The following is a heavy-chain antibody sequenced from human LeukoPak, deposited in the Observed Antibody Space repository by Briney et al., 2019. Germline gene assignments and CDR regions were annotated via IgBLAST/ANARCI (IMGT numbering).Heavy chain of an antibody. D-gene: IGHD6-19*01. J-gene: IGHJ4*02. CDR3: ARDGDRQWPAVPEYYFDF. CDR2: ISPYNGDT. V-gene: IGHV1-18*01. Sequence: ASVKASCKASGYTFTNYGVTWVRQAPGQGLEWMGWISPYNGDTDYAQKLLGRATMTTDTSTSTAYMELRSLRSDDTAVYYCARDGDRQWPAVPEYYFDFWGQGTLVTVSS. CDR1: GYTFTNYG.